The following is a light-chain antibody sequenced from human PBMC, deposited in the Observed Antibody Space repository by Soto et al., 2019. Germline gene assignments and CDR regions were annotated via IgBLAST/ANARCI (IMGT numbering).Light chain of an antibody. Sequence: EIVMTQSPATLSVSPGERATLSCRASQSVSSNLAWYQQKPGQAPRLLIYGASTRATGIPARFSGSVSGTEFTLTISSLQSEDFAVYYCQQYNNWRLTFGQGTKVEIK. J-gene: IGKJ1*01. CDR3: QQYNNWRLT. V-gene: IGKV3-15*01. CDR1: QSVSSN. CDR2: GAS.